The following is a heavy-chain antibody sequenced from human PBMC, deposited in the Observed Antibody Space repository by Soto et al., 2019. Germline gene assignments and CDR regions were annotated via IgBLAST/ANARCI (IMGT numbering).Heavy chain of an antibody. CDR3: PRNLAAAGTDYGLEV. CDR2: TSYRSKWYN. Sequence: SQTLSLTCAISGDSVSSNSAAWNWIRQSPSRGLEWLGRTSYRSKWYNDYAVSVKSRITINPDTSKTQLSLQLNSVTPEDTAVNSFPRNLAAAGTDYGLEVWAKGPRSPSP. CDR1: GDSVSSNSAA. V-gene: IGHV6-1*01. J-gene: IGHJ6*02. D-gene: IGHD6-13*01.